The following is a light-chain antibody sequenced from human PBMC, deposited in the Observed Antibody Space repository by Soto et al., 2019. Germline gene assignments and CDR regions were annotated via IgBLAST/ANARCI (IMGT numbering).Light chain of an antibody. CDR2: GAS. V-gene: IGKV3-20*01. J-gene: IGKJ4*01. Sequence: EIVLTQSPGTLSLSPGERATLSSRASQCVSSSYLAWYQQKPGQAPRLLIYGASSRATGIPDRFSGSGSGTDFTLTISRLEPEDFAVYYCHQYDSSPLTFGGGTKVEIK. CDR1: QCVSSSY. CDR3: HQYDSSPLT.